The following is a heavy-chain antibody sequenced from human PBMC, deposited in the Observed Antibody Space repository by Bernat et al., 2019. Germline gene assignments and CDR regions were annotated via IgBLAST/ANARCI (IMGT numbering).Heavy chain of an antibody. Sequence: EVQLLESGGGLVQPGGSLRLSCAASGFTFSSYEMNWVRQAPGKGLEWVSYISSSGSTIYYADSVKGRFTISRDNAKNSLYLQMNSLRAEDTAVYYCAREQTPYSSSSWGYWGQGTLVTVSS. CDR1: GFTFSSYE. CDR3: AREQTPYSSSSWGY. V-gene: IGHV3-48*03. J-gene: IGHJ4*02. D-gene: IGHD6-6*01. CDR2: ISSSGSTI.